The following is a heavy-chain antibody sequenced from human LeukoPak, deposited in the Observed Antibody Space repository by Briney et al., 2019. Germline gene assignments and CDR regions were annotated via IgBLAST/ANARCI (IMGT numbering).Heavy chain of an antibody. V-gene: IGHV3-23*01. J-gene: IGHJ4*02. Sequence: GGSLRLSCAASGFTFSSYAMSWVRQAPGKGLEWVSAISGSGSSTYYADSVKGRFTISRDNSKNTLYLQMNSLRAEDTAVYYCAGDYDILTGYEYWGQGTLVTVSS. CDR1: GFTFSSYA. CDR3: AGDYDILTGYEY. D-gene: IGHD3-9*01. CDR2: ISGSGSST.